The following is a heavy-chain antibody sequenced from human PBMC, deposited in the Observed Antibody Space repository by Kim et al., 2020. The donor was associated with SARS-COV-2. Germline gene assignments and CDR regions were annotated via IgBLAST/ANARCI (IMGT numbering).Heavy chain of an antibody. CDR2: INPSGGST. D-gene: IGHD3-22*01. CDR1: GYTFTSYY. Sequence: ASEKVSCKASGYTFTSYYMHWVRQAPGQGLEWMGIINPSGGSTSYAQKFQGRVTMTRDTSTSTVYMELSSLRSEDTAVYYCARDYDDSSGYEVYFDYWGQGTLVTVSS. V-gene: IGHV1-46*01. CDR3: ARDYDDSSGYEVYFDY. J-gene: IGHJ4*02.